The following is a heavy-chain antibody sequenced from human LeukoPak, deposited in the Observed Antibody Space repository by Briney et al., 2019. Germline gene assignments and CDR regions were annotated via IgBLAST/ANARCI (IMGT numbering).Heavy chain of an antibody. CDR2: INPNSGGT. V-gene: IGHV1-2*02. CDR1: GYTFTGYY. J-gene: IGHJ5*02. CDR3: ARVLDYYGLFDP. D-gene: IGHD3-10*01. Sequence: ASVKVSCKASGYTFTGYYMHWVRQAPGQGLEWMGWINPNSGGTNYAQKFQGRVTMTRDTSISTAYMELSRLRSDDTAVYYCARVLDYYGLFDPWGQGALVTVSS.